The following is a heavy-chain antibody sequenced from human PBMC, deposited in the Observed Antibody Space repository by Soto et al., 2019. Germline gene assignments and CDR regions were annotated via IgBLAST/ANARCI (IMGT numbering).Heavy chain of an antibody. J-gene: IGHJ4*02. CDR1: GGSFSGYY. CDR3: AGRDTAMELNY. D-gene: IGHD5-18*01. V-gene: IGHV4-34*01. Sequence: QVQLQQWGAGLLKPSETLSLTCAVYGGSFSGYYWSWIRQPPGKGLEWIGEINHSGSTNYNPSLKSGVTISVDTSKDQFSLRLSSVTAADTAVYYCAGRDTAMELNYWGQGTLVTVSS. CDR2: INHSGST.